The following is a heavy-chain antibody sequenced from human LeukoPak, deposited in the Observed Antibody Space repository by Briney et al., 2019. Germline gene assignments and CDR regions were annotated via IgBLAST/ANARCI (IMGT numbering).Heavy chain of an antibody. CDR1: GFTFSSYG. D-gene: IGHD4-17*01. CDR3: AKDKWDDYGWAYGAFDI. V-gene: IGHV3-30*02. J-gene: IGHJ3*02. CDR2: IRYDGSNK. Sequence: GGSLRLSCAASGFTFSSYGMHWVRQAPGKGLEWVAFIRYDGSNKYYADSVKGRFTISRDNSKNTLYLQMNSLRAEDTAVYYCAKDKWDDYGWAYGAFDIWGQGTMVTVSS.